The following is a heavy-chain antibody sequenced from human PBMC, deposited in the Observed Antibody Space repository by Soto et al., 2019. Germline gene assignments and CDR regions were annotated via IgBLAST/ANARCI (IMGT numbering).Heavy chain of an antibody. Sequence: SLRLSCAASGFTFSSYGMHWVRQAPGKGLEWVAVIWYDGSNKYYADSVKGRFTISRDNSKNTLYLQMNSLRAEDTAVYYCARESLTQSGYSSSWRHVDYWGQGTLVTVSS. D-gene: IGHD6-13*01. CDR3: ARESLTQSGYSSSWRHVDY. CDR2: IWYDGSNK. J-gene: IGHJ4*02. V-gene: IGHV3-33*01. CDR1: GFTFSSYG.